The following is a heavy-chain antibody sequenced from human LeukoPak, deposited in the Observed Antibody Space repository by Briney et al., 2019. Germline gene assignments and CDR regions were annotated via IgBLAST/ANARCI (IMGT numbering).Heavy chain of an antibody. V-gene: IGHV4-38-2*02. CDR1: GYSISSGYY. J-gene: IGHJ6*03. Sequence: PSETLSLTCTVSGYSISSGYYWGWIRQPPGKGLEWIGSIYHSGSTNYNPSLKSRVTISVDTSKNQSSLKLSSVTAADTAVYYCARLQGRVYYYYMDVWGKGTTVTVSS. CDR3: ARLQGRVYYYYMDV. CDR2: IYHSGST.